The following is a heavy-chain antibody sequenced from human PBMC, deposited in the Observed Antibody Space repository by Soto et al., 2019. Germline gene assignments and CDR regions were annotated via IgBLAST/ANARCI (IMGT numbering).Heavy chain of an antibody. V-gene: IGHV1-18*01. CDR1: GYTFTNYD. J-gene: IGHJ6*02. CDR2: ISTYTGNT. Sequence: QVHLVQSGAEVKKPGASVKVSCKASGYTFTNYDINWVRQAPGQGLEWMGWISTYTGNTNYAQKLQGRVTMTTDTSTSTAYRELRSLISDDTAVYYCARGYYYGSGRPTPGGMDVWGQGTTVTVSS. CDR3: ARGYYYGSGRPTPGGMDV. D-gene: IGHD3-10*01.